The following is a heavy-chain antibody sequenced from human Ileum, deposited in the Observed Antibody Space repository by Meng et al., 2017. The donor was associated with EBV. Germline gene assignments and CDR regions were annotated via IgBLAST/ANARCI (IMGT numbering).Heavy chain of an antibody. CDR2: IQHSGST. CDR1: GGSISSGGHS. V-gene: IGHV4-30-2*01. J-gene: IGHJ4*02. CDR3: ARAHPVVYFFDY. D-gene: IGHD4-23*01. Sequence: QLQLQGSASGLVKPSQTLSLTCAVSGGSISSGGHSWSWIRQPPGKGLEWIGDIQHSGSTYYNPSLKSRVTISVDRSRNQFSLKLSSVTAADTAVYYCARAHPVVYFFDYWGQGTLVTVSS.